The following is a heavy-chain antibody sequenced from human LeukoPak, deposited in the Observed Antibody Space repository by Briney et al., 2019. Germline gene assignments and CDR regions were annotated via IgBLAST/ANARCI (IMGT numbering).Heavy chain of an antibody. CDR2: IYYTGST. CDR3: ARESDILYYFDY. J-gene: IGHJ4*02. D-gene: IGHD3-9*01. V-gene: IGHV4-31*03. CDR1: GGAIISGAYY. Sequence: SETLSLTCTVSGGAIISGAYYWNWICHHSGNGLEWIGCIYYTGSTYYNPSLRSRVTMSLERSKNQFSLRLSSVTAADSAVYYCARESDILYYFDYWGQGTLVTVSS.